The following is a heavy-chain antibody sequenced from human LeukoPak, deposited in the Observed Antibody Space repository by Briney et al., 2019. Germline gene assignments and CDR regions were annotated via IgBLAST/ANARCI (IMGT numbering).Heavy chain of an antibody. V-gene: IGHV3-23*01. CDR1: GFTFSSYS. Sequence: PGGSLRLSCAASGFTFSSYSMNWVRQAPGKGLEWVSAISGSGGSTYYADSVKGRFTISRDNSKNTLYLQMNSLRAEDTAVYYCAKDLGSSSWYPLYYYGMDVWGQGTTVTVSS. CDR2: ISGSGGST. J-gene: IGHJ6*02. D-gene: IGHD6-13*01. CDR3: AKDLGSSSWYPLYYYGMDV.